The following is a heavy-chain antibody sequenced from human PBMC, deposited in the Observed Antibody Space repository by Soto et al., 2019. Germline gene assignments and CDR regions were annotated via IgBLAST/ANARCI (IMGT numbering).Heavy chain of an antibody. CDR1: GGTFSSYA. CDR2: IIPIFGTA. V-gene: IGHV1-69*01. CDR3: ARGNSSATTDYYGMDV. D-gene: IGHD6-25*01. J-gene: IGHJ6*02. Sequence: QVQLVQSGAEVKKPGSSVKVSCKASGGTFSSYAISWVRQAPRQGLEWMGGIIPIFGTANYAQKFQGRVTITADESTSTAYMELSSLRSEDTAVYYCARGNSSATTDYYGMDVWGQGTTVTVSS.